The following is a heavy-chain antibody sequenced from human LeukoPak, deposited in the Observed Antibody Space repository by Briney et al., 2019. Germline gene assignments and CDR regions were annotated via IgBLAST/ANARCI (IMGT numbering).Heavy chain of an antibody. CDR2: ISGSGSST. CDR1: GFTFTNYA. V-gene: IGHV3-23*01. D-gene: IGHD3-22*01. Sequence: QPGGSLRLSCATSGFTFTNYAMTWVRQAPGKGLEWVSAISGSGSSTYDADSVKGRFTISRGNSKNTLFLQMNSLRAEDTAVYYCARRTSTTSGYSAYCGQRSLVTVPP. J-gene: IGHJ4*02. CDR3: ARRTSTTSGYSAY.